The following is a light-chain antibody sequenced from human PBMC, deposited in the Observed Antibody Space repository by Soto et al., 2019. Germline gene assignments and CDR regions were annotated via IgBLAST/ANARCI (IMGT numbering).Light chain of an antibody. CDR2: WAS. J-gene: IGKJ5*01. Sequence: VMTHSPDPLAESLGESATINFKSSQSVVSSSNNKNYLAWFPQKPGQPPKLLIYWASTRESGVPDRFSGSGSATDFTLTISSLQAEDVAVYYCQQYHSDPITFGQGTRLEIK. CDR1: QSVVSSSNNKNY. CDR3: QQYHSDPIT. V-gene: IGKV4-1*01.